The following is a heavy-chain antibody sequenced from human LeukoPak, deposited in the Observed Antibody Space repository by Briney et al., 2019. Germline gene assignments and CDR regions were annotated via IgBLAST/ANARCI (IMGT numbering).Heavy chain of an antibody. J-gene: IGHJ4*02. CDR1: GYTFTGYY. V-gene: IGHV1-2*02. D-gene: IGHD5-12*01. Sequence: ASVKVSCNASGYTFTGYYMHWVRQAPGQGLEWMGWINPNSGGTNYAQKFQGRVTMTRDTSISTAYMELSRLRSDDTAVYYCARQRIGGYSGYDFDYWGQGTLVTVSS. CDR2: INPNSGGT. CDR3: ARQRIGGYSGYDFDY.